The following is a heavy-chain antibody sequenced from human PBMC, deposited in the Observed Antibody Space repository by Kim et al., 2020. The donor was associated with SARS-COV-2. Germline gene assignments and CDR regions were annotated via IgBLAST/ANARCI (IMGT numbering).Heavy chain of an antibody. CDR1: GFTFSSYN. CDR2: ISSSSTYI. Sequence: GGSLRLSCAASGFTFSSYNMNWVRQAPGKGLEWVSSISSSSTYIYYADSLKGRFTISRDNAKNSLYLQMNSLRAEDTAVYYCAREGIFRWFGELLSAHYYYGMDVWGQGTTVTVSS. J-gene: IGHJ6*02. V-gene: IGHV3-21*01. D-gene: IGHD3-10*01. CDR3: AREGIFRWFGELLSAHYYYGMDV.